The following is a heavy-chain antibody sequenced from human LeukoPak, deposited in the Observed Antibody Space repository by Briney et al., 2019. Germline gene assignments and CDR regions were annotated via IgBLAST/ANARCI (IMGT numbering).Heavy chain of an antibody. CDR2: ISGSGGGT. CDR1: GITLSNYG. J-gene: IGHJ4*02. CDR3: AKRGVVIRVILVGFHKEAYYFDS. V-gene: IGHV3-23*01. Sequence: GGSLRLSCAVSGITLSNYGMSWVRQAPGKALEWVAGISGSGGGTNYADSVKGRFTISRDNPKNTLYLQMNGLRAEDTAVYFCAKRGVVIRVILVGFHKEAYYFDSWGQGALVTVSS. D-gene: IGHD3-22*01.